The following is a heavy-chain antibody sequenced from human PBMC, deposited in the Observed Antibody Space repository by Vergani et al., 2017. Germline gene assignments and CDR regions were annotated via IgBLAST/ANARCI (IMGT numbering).Heavy chain of an antibody. CDR2: IKRDGTET. J-gene: IGHJ6*04. CDR1: GFTFGDYY. D-gene: IGHD3-16*01. Sequence: EVHLEESGGGLVQPGGSLRLSCAASGFTFGDYYMAWIRLAPGKGLDWVASIKRDGTETFYVDSVKGRFTISRDNSRNSLHLQMDSLRADDTAVYFCARLASKQQLSHLGSRDYVTFFFLDVWGKGTTVSVSS. V-gene: IGHV3-7*01. CDR3: ARLASKQQLSHLGSRDYVTFFFLDV.